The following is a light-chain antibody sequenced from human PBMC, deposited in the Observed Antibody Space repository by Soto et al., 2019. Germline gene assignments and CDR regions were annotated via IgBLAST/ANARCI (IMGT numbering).Light chain of an antibody. V-gene: IGKV1D-16*01. Sequence: DIQMTQSPSSLSASVGDRVTITCRASHDISSWLAWYQQKPEEAPKCLIYHASSLQSGVPSRFSGSGSGTDFTLTISSLQPEDFATYFCQQYHRYPITFGQGTRLQIK. J-gene: IGKJ5*01. CDR3: QQYHRYPIT. CDR1: HDISSW. CDR2: HAS.